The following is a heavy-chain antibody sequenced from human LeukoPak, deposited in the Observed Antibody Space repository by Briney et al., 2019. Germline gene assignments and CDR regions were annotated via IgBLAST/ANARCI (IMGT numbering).Heavy chain of an antibody. J-gene: IGHJ5*02. D-gene: IGHD6-6*01. CDR1: GGSISSYY. CDR2: IYYSGST. CDR3: ARGWRVGARLSWSDWFDP. Sequence: SETLSLTCTVSGGSISSYYWSWIRQPPGKGLEWIGYIYYSGSTNYNPSLKSRVTISVDTSKNQISLKLSSVTAADTAVYYCARGWRVGARLSWSDWFDPWGQGTLVTVSS. V-gene: IGHV4-59*01.